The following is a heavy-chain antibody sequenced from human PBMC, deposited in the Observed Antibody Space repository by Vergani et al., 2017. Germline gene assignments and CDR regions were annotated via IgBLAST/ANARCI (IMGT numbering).Heavy chain of an antibody. J-gene: IGHJ6*03. CDR2: IYYSGST. CDR3: ARRGSGSYYTSPYYYYYMDV. Sequence: QVQLQESGPGLVKPSQTLSLTCTVSGGSISSGGYYWSWIRQHPGKGLEWIGYIYYSGSTYYNPSLKSRVTISVDTSKNQFSLKLSSVTAADTAVYYCARRGSGSYYTSPYYYYYMDVWGKGTTVTVSS. CDR1: GGSISSGGYY. V-gene: IGHV4-31*03. D-gene: IGHD3-10*01.